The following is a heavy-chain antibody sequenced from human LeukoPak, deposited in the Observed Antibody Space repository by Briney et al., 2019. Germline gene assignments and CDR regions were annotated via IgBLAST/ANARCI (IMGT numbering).Heavy chain of an antibody. CDR2: IYSGGST. CDR1: GFTVSSNY. D-gene: IGHD3-3*01. Sequence: PGGSLRLSCAASGFTVSSNYMSWVRQAPGKGLEWVSVIYSGGSTYYADSVKGRFTISRDNSKNTLYLQMNSLRAEDTAVYYCARHFGVVIFDYWGRGTLVTVSS. CDR3: ARHFGVVIFDY. J-gene: IGHJ4*02. V-gene: IGHV3-53*01.